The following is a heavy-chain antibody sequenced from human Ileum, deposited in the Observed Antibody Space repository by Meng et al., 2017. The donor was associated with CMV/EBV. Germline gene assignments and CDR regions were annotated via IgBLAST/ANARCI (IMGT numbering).Heavy chain of an antibody. CDR3: ARGVENVGGIHFDY. J-gene: IGHJ4*02. V-gene: IGHV3-21*01. CDR2: ISSSSSYI. D-gene: IGHD3-3*01. CDR1: GFTFSSYS. Sequence: GESLKISCAASGFTFSSYSMNWVRQAPGKGLEWVSSISSSSSYIYYADSVKGRFTISRDNAKNSLYLQMNSLRAEDTAVYYCARGVENVGGIHFDYWGQGTLVIVSS.